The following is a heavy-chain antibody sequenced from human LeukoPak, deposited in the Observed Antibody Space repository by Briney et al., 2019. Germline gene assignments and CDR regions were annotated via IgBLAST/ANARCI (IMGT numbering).Heavy chain of an antibody. V-gene: IGHV3-30*02. D-gene: IGHD3-16*01. J-gene: IGHJ4*02. Sequence: DSVKGRFTISRDNSENTLYLQMNSLRGEDTAVYYCGKEDAGGPAIDDWGQGTLVTVSS. CDR3: GKEDAGGPAIDD.